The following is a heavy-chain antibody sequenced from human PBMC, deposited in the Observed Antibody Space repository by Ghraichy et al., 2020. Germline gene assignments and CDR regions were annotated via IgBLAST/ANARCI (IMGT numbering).Heavy chain of an antibody. D-gene: IGHD6-25*01. CDR3: VTVDSWSATY. J-gene: IGHJ4*02. CDR2: IKEDGSEK. V-gene: IGHV3-7*01. CDR1: GFTFSTYG. Sequence: GESLNISCVASGFTFSTYGMRWVRQPPGKGLEWVAAIKEDGSEKWYVDSVRGRFTISRDNAKNSVYLQMDSLRVEDTAVYYCVTVDSWSATYWGQGTLVKVSS.